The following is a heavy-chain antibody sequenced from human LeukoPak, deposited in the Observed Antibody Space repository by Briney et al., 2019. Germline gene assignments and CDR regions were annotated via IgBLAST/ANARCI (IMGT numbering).Heavy chain of an antibody. CDR2: ISSSGSTI. Sequence: GSLRLSCAASGFTFSSYEMNWVRQAPGKGLEWVSHISSSGSTIYYADSVKGRFTISRDNAKNSLYLQMNSLRAEDTAVYYCASRVRGGRWLYNWFDPWGQGTLVTVSS. J-gene: IGHJ5*02. CDR1: GFTFSSYE. CDR3: ASRVRGGRWLYNWFDP. V-gene: IGHV3-48*03. D-gene: IGHD5-24*01.